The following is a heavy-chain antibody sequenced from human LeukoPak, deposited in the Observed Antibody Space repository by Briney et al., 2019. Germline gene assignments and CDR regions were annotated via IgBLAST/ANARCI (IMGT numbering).Heavy chain of an antibody. Sequence: ASVKVSCKAFVYTFTNYGIHWVRRAPGQRLEWMGWVNPYNGNTKYAQNFQGKVTMTTDTSTSTAYMTLTRLRFADSAVYYCARAVSVTTPYFDYWGQGALVTVSS. CDR3: ARAVSVTTPYFDY. V-gene: IGHV1-18*01. D-gene: IGHD4-17*01. CDR1: VYTFTNYG. J-gene: IGHJ4*02. CDR2: VNPYNGNT.